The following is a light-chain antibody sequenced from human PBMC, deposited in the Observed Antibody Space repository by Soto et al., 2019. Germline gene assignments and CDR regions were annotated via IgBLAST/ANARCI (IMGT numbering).Light chain of an antibody. Sequence: ALTQPASVSGSPGQSITISCTGTSSDVGGYEYVSWYQQHPGKAPKLMIYEVRGRPSGVSSRFSGSKSGNTASLTISGLQAEDEADYYCSSYRGGSTYVFGTGTKVTVL. CDR3: SSYRGGSTYV. CDR2: EVR. V-gene: IGLV2-14*01. J-gene: IGLJ1*01. CDR1: SSDVGGYEY.